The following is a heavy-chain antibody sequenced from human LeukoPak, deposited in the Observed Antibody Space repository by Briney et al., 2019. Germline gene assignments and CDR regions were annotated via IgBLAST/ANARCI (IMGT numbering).Heavy chain of an antibody. V-gene: IGHV3-64*01. CDR2: ISGTGGST. CDR1: GFTSTSHD. D-gene: IGHD3-10*01. CDR3: TRGLPGGLDF. Sequence: GGSLRLSCGASGFTSTSHDMHWVRQAPGKGLEYVSGISGTGGSTYYANSVKGRFIISRDNSKNTLYLQMGSLRAEDMAVYYCTRGLPGGLDFGGRGTLVTVST. J-gene: IGHJ4*02.